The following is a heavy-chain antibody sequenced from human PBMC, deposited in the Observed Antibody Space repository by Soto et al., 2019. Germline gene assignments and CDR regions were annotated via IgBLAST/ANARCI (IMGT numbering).Heavy chain of an antibody. J-gene: IGHJ4*02. V-gene: IGHV3-23*01. D-gene: IGHD6-6*01. CDR1: GFTFSSYG. CDR3: AKRQYSTSGYCDY. Sequence: DVQLLESGGGLVQPGGSQRLSCAASGFTFSSYGMSWVRQAPGGGLEWVSTISSGGGTTYYTDSVKGRFTISRDNSKDTLYLQMNSLRTDDTAVYYCAKRQYSTSGYCDYWGQGTLVSVSS. CDR2: ISSGGGTT.